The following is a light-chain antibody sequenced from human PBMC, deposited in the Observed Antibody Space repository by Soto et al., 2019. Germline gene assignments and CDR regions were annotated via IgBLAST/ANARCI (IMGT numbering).Light chain of an antibody. V-gene: IGLV1-44*01. CDR2: NNN. CDR1: SSNIGNNY. Sequence: QSALTQPPSASGTPGQRVTISCSGSSSNIGNNYVHWYQHLPGTAPRLLIHNNNQRPSGVPDRFSGSKSGTSASLAISGLQSEDEADYYCAAWDDSLNGYVFGTGTKVTVL. J-gene: IGLJ1*01. CDR3: AAWDDSLNGYV.